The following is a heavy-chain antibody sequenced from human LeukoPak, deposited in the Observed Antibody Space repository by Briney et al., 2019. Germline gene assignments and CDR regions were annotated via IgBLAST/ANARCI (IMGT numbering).Heavy chain of an antibody. V-gene: IGHV1-2*02. J-gene: IGHJ4*02. CDR3: AREDSAWYVDY. Sequence: ASVKVSCKASGYTFTDYYMHWVRQAPGRGLEWMGSINPNSAGTNYAQKFEGRVTMTRDTSISTAFLELRRLRSDDTAVYYCAREDSAWYVDYWGQGTLVTVSS. CDR1: GYTFTDYY. CDR2: INPNSAGT. D-gene: IGHD6-19*01.